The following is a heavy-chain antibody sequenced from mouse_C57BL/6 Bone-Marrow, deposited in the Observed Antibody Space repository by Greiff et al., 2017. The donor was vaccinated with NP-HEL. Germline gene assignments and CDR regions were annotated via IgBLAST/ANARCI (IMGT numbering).Heavy chain of an antibody. J-gene: IGHJ4*01. Sequence: DVQLQESGGGLVKPGGSLKLSCAASGFTFSSYAMSWVRQTPEKRLEWVATISDGGSYTYYPDNVKGRFTISRDNAKNNLYLQMSHLKSEDTAMYYCARDQSTVVEGYYAMDYWGQGTSVTVSS. CDR3: ARDQSTVVEGYYAMDY. V-gene: IGHV5-4*01. D-gene: IGHD1-1*01. CDR2: ISDGGSYT. CDR1: GFTFSSYA.